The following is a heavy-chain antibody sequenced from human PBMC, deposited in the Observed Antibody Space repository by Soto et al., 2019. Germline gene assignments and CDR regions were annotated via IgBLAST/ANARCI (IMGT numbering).Heavy chain of an antibody. CDR3: ARIVGTRPGFYFDY. CDR2: ISAYNGNT. J-gene: IGHJ4*02. CDR1: GYTFTSYG. D-gene: IGHD1-26*01. V-gene: IGHV1-18*01. Sequence: QVQLVQSGAEVKKPGASVEVSCKASGYTFTSYGISWVRQAPAQGLEGMGWISAYNGNTNYAQKLQGRVTMTTDTSTSTAYMELRSLTSDDTAVYYCARIVGTRPGFYFDYWGQGTLVTVSS.